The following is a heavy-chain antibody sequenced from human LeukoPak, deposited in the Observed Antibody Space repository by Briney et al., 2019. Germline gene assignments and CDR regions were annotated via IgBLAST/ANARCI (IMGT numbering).Heavy chain of an antibody. CDR1: GGSINSYY. Sequence: SETLSLTCTVSGGSINSYYWSWIRRPPGKGLEWIGYIYHSGSTDYNPSLKSRVTISVDTSQNHFSLKLSSVTAADTAVYYCARSSRGTSDYYGMDVWGQGTTVTVPS. V-gene: IGHV4-59*01. CDR2: IYHSGST. J-gene: IGHJ6*02. D-gene: IGHD1-1*01. CDR3: ARSSRGTSDYYGMDV.